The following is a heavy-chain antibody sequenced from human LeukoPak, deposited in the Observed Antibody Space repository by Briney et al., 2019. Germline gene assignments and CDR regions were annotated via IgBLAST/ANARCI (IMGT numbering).Heavy chain of an antibody. V-gene: IGHV3-9*01. CDR3: AKVLGNYYYGMDV. D-gene: IGHD2-15*01. CDR2: ISWNSGSI. Sequence: GGSLRLSCAASGFTFDDYAMDWVRQAPGKGLEWVSGISWNSGSIGYADSVKGRFTISRDNVKNSLYLQMNSLRAEDTALYYCAKVLGNYYYGMDVWGQGTTVTVSS. CDR1: GFTFDDYA. J-gene: IGHJ6*02.